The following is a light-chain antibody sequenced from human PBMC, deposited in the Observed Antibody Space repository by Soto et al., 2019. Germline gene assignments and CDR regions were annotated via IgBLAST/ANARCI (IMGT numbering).Light chain of an antibody. CDR2: KAS. CDR1: QSISSW. Sequence: DIQMTQSPSTLSASVGDRVTITCRASQSISSWLAWYQQKPGKAPKLLIYKASDLESGVPSRFSGSGSGTDFTLTISSLQPDDFATYYCQQYESFFPLTFGGGTKVEIK. CDR3: QQYESFFPLT. J-gene: IGKJ4*01. V-gene: IGKV1-5*03.